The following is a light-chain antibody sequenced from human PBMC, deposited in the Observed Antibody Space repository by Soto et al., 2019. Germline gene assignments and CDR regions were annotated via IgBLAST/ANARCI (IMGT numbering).Light chain of an antibody. J-gene: IGKJ1*01. CDR2: AAS. V-gene: IGKV3-20*01. CDR3: QQYGSSSWT. CDR1: RSFASSY. Sequence: EIVLTQSPATLSLSPGERATLSCRASRSFASSYLGWYQQKPDQAPRLLIYAASTRATGIPDRFSGSGSATDFTLTIRRLEPEDSAVYYCQQYGSSSWTFGQGTKVDIK.